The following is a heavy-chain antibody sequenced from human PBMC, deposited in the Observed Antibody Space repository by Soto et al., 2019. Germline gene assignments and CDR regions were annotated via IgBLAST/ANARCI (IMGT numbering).Heavy chain of an antibody. CDR1: GFTFSSYA. D-gene: IGHD2-2*01. J-gene: IGHJ4*02. Sequence: PGGSLRLSCAASGFTFSSYAMHWVRQAPGKGLEWVAVISYDGSNKYYADSVKGRFTISRDNSKNTLYLQMNSLRAEDTAVYYCAREAGSSTSLSLWGQGTLVTVSS. CDR3: AREAGSSTSLSL. CDR2: ISYDGSNK. V-gene: IGHV3-30-3*01.